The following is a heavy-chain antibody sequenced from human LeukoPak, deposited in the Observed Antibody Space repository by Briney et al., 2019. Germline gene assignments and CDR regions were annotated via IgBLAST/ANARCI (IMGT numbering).Heavy chain of an antibody. D-gene: IGHD6-13*01. V-gene: IGHV1-69*05. CDR1: GGTLSSYA. J-gene: IGHJ6*03. CDR3: ARDHGYSSSWRYYYYYYMDV. Sequence: SVKVSCKASGGTLSSYAISRVRQAPGQGLEWMGGIIPIFGTANYAQKFQGRVTITTDESTSTAYMELSSLRSEDTAVYYCARDHGYSSSWRYYYYYYMDVWGKGTTVTVSS. CDR2: IIPIFGTA.